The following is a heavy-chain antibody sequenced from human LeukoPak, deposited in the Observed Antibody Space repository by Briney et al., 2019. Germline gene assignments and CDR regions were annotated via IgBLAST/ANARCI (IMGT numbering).Heavy chain of an antibody. CDR2: ISSSAGST. CDR1: GFTFSRYA. J-gene: IGHJ4*02. CDR3: AKEAARLGNVDY. V-gene: IGHV3-23*01. Sequence: GGSLRLSCAASGFTFSRYAMSWVRQAPRKNLEWVSGISSSAGSTYYADSVKGRFTISRDKSKNTLYLQMNSLRAEDTAMYYCAKEAARLGNVDYWGQGALVTVSS. D-gene: IGHD6-6*01.